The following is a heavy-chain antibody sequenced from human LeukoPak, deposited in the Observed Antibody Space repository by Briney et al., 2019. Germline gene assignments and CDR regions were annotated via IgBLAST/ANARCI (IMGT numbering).Heavy chain of an antibody. V-gene: IGHV3-53*01. CDR1: GFTVSSNY. Sequence: GGSLRLSCAASGFTVSSNYMSWVRQAPGKGLEWVSVIYSGGSTYYADSVKGRFTISRDNSKNTLYLQMNSLRAEDTAVYYCAKLRGSWPSYFDYWGQGTLVTVSS. J-gene: IGHJ4*02. CDR3: AKLRGSWPSYFDY. CDR2: IYSGGST. D-gene: IGHD6-13*01.